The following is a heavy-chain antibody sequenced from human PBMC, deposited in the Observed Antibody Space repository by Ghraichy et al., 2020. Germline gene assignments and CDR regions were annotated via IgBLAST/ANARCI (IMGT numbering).Heavy chain of an antibody. V-gene: IGHV1-8*01. D-gene: IGHD6-13*01. Sequence: ASVKVSCKASGYTFTSYDINWVRQATGQGLEWMGWMNPNSGNTGYAQKFQGRVTMTRNTSISTAYMELSSLRSEDTAVYYCARAETLWYSSSWYWFDPWGQGTLVTVSS. CDR3: ARAETLWYSSSWYWFDP. CDR1: GYTFTSYD. CDR2: MNPNSGNT. J-gene: IGHJ5*02.